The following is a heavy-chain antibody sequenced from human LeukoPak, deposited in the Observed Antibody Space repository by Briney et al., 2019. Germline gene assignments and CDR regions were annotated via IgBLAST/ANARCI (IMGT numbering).Heavy chain of an antibody. Sequence: GGSLRLSCAASGFTFSSYAMHWVRQAPGKGLEWVAIISYDGSNKYYADSVKGRFTISRDNSKNTLYLQMNSLRPEDTAVYYCAREGGIAVADLYYFDYWGQGTLVTVSS. V-gene: IGHV3-30*04. CDR3: AREGGIAVADLYYFDY. J-gene: IGHJ4*02. CDR2: ISYDGSNK. CDR1: GFTFSSYA. D-gene: IGHD6-19*01.